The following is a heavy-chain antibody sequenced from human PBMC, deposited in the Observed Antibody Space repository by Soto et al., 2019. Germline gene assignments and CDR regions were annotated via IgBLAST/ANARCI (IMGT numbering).Heavy chain of an antibody. Sequence: SETLSLTCTVSGGSISSYYWSWIRQPPGKGLEWIGYIYYSGSTNYNPSLKSRVTISVDTSKNQFSLKLSSVTAADTAVYYCARGGYDYYFDYWGQGTLVTLSS. J-gene: IGHJ4*02. CDR1: GGSISSYY. D-gene: IGHD5-12*01. CDR3: ARGGYDYYFDY. CDR2: IYYSGST. V-gene: IGHV4-59*08.